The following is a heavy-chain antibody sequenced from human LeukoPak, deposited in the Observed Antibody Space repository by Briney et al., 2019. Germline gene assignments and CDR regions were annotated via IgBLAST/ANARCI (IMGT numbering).Heavy chain of an antibody. CDR2: MSPNSGNT. Sequence: ASVKVSCKASGYTLTSYDINWVRQATGQGPEWMGWMSPNSGNTGYAQKFQGRVTVTRDTSTSTVHMELSGLRSEDTAVYYCARDQEGFDYWGQGTLVTVSS. V-gene: IGHV1-8*01. CDR3: ARDQEGFDY. CDR1: GYTLTSYD. J-gene: IGHJ4*02.